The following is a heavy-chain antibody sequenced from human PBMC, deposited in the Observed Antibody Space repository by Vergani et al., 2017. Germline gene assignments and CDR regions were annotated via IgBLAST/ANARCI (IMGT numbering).Heavy chain of an antibody. D-gene: IGHD2/OR15-2a*01. CDR3: ARVSYYYYMDV. CDR1: GGSISSYY. V-gene: IGHV4-59*01. J-gene: IGHJ6*03. CDR2: IYYSGST. Sequence: QVQLQESGPGLVKLSETLSLTCTVSGGSISSYYWSWIRQPPGKGLEWIGYIYYSGSTNYNPSLKSRVTISVDTSKNQFSLKLSSVTAADTAVYYCARVSYYYYMDVWGKGTTVTVSS.